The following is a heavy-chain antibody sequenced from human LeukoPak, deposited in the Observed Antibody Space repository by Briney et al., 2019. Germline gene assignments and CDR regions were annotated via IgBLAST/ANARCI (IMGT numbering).Heavy chain of an antibody. V-gene: IGHV4-59*01. CDR2: IYYSGST. CDR1: GGSISSYY. D-gene: IGHD6-13*01. Sequence: SEILSLTCTVSGGSISSYYWSWIRQPPGKGLEWIGYIYYSGSTNYNPSLKSRVTISVDTSKNQFSLKLSSVTAADTAVYYCARDSSIAAAGTVLHAFDIWGQGTMVTVSS. J-gene: IGHJ3*02. CDR3: ARDSSIAAAGTVLHAFDI.